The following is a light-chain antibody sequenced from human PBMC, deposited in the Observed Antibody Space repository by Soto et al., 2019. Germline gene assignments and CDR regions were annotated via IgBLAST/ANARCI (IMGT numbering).Light chain of an antibody. CDR1: QGIRKD. V-gene: IGKV1-6*02. Sequence: AIQMTQSPSSLSASVGDRVTMTCRASQGIRKDLAWYHQTPGQPPKLLTYATSRLHSGVPSRSSGSGSGRDFTLTISSLQPEDFATDYCLQDYNYPRTFGQGTKVDI. CDR3: LQDYNYPRT. CDR2: ATS. J-gene: IGKJ1*01.